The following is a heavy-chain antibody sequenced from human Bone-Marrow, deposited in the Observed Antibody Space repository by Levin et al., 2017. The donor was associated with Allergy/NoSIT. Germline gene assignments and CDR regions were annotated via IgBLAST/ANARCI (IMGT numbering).Heavy chain of an antibody. V-gene: IGHV4-61*01. CDR1: GGSVSSGSYY. D-gene: IGHD4-23*01. Sequence: SQTLSLTCPVSGGSVSSGSYYWSWIRQPPGKGLEWIAYIYHSGSTKYNPSLKSRVPISLDTSRNQFSLRLTSLTAADTAVYYCARGSYFGGLSFDCWGKGTLVTVSS. CDR3: ARGSYFGGLSFDC. J-gene: IGHJ4*02. CDR2: IYHSGST.